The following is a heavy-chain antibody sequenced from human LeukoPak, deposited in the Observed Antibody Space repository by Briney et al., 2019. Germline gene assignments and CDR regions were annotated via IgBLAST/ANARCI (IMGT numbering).Heavy chain of an antibody. Sequence: GGSLRLSCAASGFTFSNAWMSWVRQAPGKGLEWVGRIKSKTDGGTTDYAAPVKGRFTISRDDSKNTLYLQMNSLKTEDTAVYYCTTDQGKWLEYNYWGQGTLVTVSS. CDR1: GFTFSNAW. J-gene: IGHJ4*02. CDR3: TTDQGKWLEYNY. D-gene: IGHD6-19*01. V-gene: IGHV3-15*01. CDR2: IKSKTDGGTT.